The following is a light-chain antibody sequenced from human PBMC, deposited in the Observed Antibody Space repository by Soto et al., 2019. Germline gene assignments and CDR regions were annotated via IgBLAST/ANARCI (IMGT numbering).Light chain of an antibody. CDR1: QSIRNH. J-gene: IGKJ2*01. CDR2: GAS. CDR3: QQYNNWPPRT. Sequence: EIVMTQSPVTLSVSPGERATLSCRASQSIRNHLAWYQQKPGQPPRLLIYGASTRATGIPARFSGSGSGTEFTLTISSLQSEDFAVYYCQQYNNWPPRTFGQGTKLEIQ. V-gene: IGKV3-15*01.